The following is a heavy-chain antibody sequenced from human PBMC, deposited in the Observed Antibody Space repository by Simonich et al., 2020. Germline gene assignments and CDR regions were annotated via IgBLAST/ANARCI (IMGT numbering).Heavy chain of an antibody. CDR2: IKTRMGRT. CDR1: GSTFTGHY. Sequence: QVQLVQPGAEVKQPGASVKVSFKASGSTFTGHYMNWVRQAPGPGLERARAKGLEELGRIKTRMGRTKYARSCKATATITRDASISAAYMELRRLRSYDTAVSYGAGVSGGTAMVTSTFDNWGQGTMVTVSS. V-gene: IGHV1-2*02. J-gene: IGHJ3*02. D-gene: IGHD5-18*01. CDR3: AGVSGGTAMVTSTFDN.